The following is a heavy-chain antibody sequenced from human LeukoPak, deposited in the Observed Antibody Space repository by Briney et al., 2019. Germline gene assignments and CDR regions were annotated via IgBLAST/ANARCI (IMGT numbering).Heavy chain of an antibody. CDR1: XYTXXSYA. Sequence: SVKVSXXASXYTXXSYAMHWVRQAPGQRLEWMGWINAGNGNTKYSQKFQGRVTITRDTSASTAYMELSSLRSEDTAVYYCARGRTAAAGTFDYWGQGTLVTVSS. D-gene: IGHD6-13*01. J-gene: IGHJ4*02. CDR3: ARGRTAAAGTFDY. CDR2: INAGNGNT. V-gene: IGHV1-3*01.